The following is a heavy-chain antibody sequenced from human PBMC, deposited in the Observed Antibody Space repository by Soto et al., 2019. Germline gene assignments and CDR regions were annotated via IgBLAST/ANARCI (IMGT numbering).Heavy chain of an antibody. D-gene: IGHD1-1*01. Sequence: EVQLVESGGGLVKPGGSLSLSCAVSGFIFSDFSMNWVRQAPGKGLEWVASIGSSGGNSFYADSVKGRFIISRDNAKTSLDLQINSLRAEDTAVYYCAREKRHNSLGGRFGMDVWGQGTTVTVS. V-gene: IGHV3-21*01. J-gene: IGHJ6*02. CDR3: AREKRHNSLGGRFGMDV. CDR1: GFIFSDFS. CDR2: IGSSGGNS.